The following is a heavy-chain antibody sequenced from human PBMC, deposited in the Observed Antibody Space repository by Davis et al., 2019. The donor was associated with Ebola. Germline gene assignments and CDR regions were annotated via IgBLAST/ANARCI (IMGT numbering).Heavy chain of an antibody. V-gene: IGHV3-48*04. Sequence: GESLKISCAASGFTFSSYGMHWVRQAPGKGLEWVSYISSSGSTIYYADSVTGRFTISRDNAKNSLYLQMNSLRAEDTAVYYCARDRSGYSYGIFDYWGQGTLVTVSS. CDR3: ARDRSGYSYGIFDY. CDR1: GFTFSSYG. D-gene: IGHD5-18*01. J-gene: IGHJ4*02. CDR2: ISSSGSTI.